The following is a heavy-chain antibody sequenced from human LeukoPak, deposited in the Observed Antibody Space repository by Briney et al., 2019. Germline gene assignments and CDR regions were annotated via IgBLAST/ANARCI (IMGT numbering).Heavy chain of an antibody. CDR1: GYTFTSYY. Sequence: ASVKVSCKASGYTFTSYYMHWVRQAPGQGLEWMGIINPSGDSTSYAQKFQGRVTMTRDTPTSTVYMELSSLRSEDTAVYYCARDIVLMVYGYYYGMDVWGQGTTVTVSS. V-gene: IGHV1-46*01. CDR3: ARDIVLMVYGYYYGMDV. D-gene: IGHD2-8*01. CDR2: INPSGDST. J-gene: IGHJ6*02.